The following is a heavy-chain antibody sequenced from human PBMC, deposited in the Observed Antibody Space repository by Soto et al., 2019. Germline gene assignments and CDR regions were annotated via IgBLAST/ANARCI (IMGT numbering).Heavy chain of an antibody. CDR2: INPSGGST. Sequence: QVQLVQSGAEVKKPGASVKVSCKASGYTFTSYYMHWVRQAPGQGLEWMGIINPSGGSTSYAQKYRGRVTRTRDTSTSTGDMELSSLGSEDTAVYYCAREMVGEFHFDYWGQGALVTVSS. CDR3: AREMVGEFHFDY. CDR1: GYTFTSYY. V-gene: IGHV1-46*03. J-gene: IGHJ4*02. D-gene: IGHD3-10*02.